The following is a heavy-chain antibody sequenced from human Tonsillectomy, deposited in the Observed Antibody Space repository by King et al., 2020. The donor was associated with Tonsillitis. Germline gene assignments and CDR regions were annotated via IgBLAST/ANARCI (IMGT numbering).Heavy chain of an antibody. CDR1: GGTFSSDV. J-gene: IGHJ6*03. V-gene: IGHV1-69*14. Sequence: QLVQSGAEVKKPGSSVKVSCKASGGTFSSDVFSWVRQAPGQGLEWMGGIIPIYGTTNYAQKFQGRLTISVDKSTRTGYMELSNLRSEDTAVYYCARPRATVSGSDNRDYYYYMDVWGKGTTVSVSS. D-gene: IGHD3-10*01. CDR2: IIPIYGTT. CDR3: ARPRATVSGSDNRDYYYYMDV.